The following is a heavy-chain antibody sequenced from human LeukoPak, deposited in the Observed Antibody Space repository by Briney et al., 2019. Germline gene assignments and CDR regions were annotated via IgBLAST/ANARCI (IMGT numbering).Heavy chain of an antibody. CDR2: ISYDGSNK. CDR3: ARAPYCSSTSCYWASDN. Sequence: PGRSLRLSCAASGFTFSSYAMHWVRQAPGKGLEWVAVISYDGSNKCYADSVKGRFTISRDNSKNTLYLQMNSLRAEDTAVYYCARAPYCSSTSCYWASDNWGQGTLVTVSS. D-gene: IGHD2-2*01. V-gene: IGHV3-30-3*01. CDR1: GFTFSSYA. J-gene: IGHJ4*02.